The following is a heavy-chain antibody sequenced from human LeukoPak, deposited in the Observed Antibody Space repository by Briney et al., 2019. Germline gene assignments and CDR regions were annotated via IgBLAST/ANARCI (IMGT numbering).Heavy chain of an antibody. Sequence: ASVKVSCKDSGYTFTSDGISWVRQAPGQGLEWMGWISAYNGNTNYAQKLQGRVTMTTDTSTSTAYMELRSLRSDDTAVYYCARDRSSSWYPALFYYYYYGMDVWGQGTTVTVSS. CDR2: ISAYNGNT. J-gene: IGHJ6*02. V-gene: IGHV1-18*01. CDR3: ARDRSSSWYPALFYYYYYGMDV. D-gene: IGHD6-13*01. CDR1: GYTFTSDG.